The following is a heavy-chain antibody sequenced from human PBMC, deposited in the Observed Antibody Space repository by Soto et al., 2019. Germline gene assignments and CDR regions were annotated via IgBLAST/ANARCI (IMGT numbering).Heavy chain of an antibody. V-gene: IGHV3-30*04. D-gene: IGHD1-20*01. J-gene: IGHJ4*02. CDR3: ARAPAREGNWNYLDY. Sequence: GESLKISCAASGFTFSSYAMHWVRQAPGKGLEWVAVISYDGSNKYYADSVKGRFTISRDNSKNTLYLQMNSLRAEDTAVYYCARAPAREGNWNYLDYWGQGTLVTVSS. CDR2: ISYDGSNK. CDR1: GFTFSSYA.